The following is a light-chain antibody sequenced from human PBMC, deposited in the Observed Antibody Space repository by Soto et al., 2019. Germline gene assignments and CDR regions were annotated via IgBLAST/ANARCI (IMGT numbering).Light chain of an antibody. CDR1: QSLNND. Sequence: DIQMTQSPSTLSASVGDRVTITCRASQSLNNDLAWYQQKPGKAPNLLIYDAYTLERGVQSRFSGTGSGTEFTLAIKSLQPDDFATYYCKQYHRSSITFGQGTRLEIK. CDR3: KQYHRSSIT. CDR2: DAY. V-gene: IGKV1-5*01. J-gene: IGKJ5*01.